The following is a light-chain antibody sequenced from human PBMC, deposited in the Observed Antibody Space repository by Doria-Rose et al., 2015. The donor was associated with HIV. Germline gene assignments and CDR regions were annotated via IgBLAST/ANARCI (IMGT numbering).Light chain of an antibody. Sequence: ALIQPPSASGTPGQRVTISCSGSSSNIGSNTVNWYQQLPGTAPKLLIYRNNQRPSGVPDRFSGSKSGTSASLAISGLQAEDEADYYCAAWDDSLNGWVFGGGTKLTVL. CDR1: SSNIGSNT. V-gene: IGLV1-44*01. CDR2: RNN. CDR3: AAWDDSLNGWV. J-gene: IGLJ3*02.